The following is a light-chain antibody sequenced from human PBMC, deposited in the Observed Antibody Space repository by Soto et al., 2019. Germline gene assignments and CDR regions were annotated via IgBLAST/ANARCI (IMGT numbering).Light chain of an antibody. CDR3: QKYAGSPRK. CDR1: QHLGTSY. J-gene: IGKJ1*01. CDR2: SAS. Sequence: IGLSQSPGPPALSSGDMGQLSCRASQHLGTSYLAWFQQKSGQAPRLLIYSASRRATGIPDRFTGSGSGTDFTLTINRVEPEDFAVYFCQKYAGSPRKFGQGTKGAIK. V-gene: IGKV3-20*01.